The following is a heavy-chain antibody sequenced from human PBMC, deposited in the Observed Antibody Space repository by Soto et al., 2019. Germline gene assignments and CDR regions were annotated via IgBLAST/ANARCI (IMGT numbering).Heavy chain of an antibody. V-gene: IGHV4-34*01. CDR1: GGSFSGYY. J-gene: IGHJ5*02. Sequence: SDTLSXTXAVXGGSFSGYYWSWIRQPPGKGLEWIGEINHSGSTNYNPSLKSRVTISVDTSKNQFSLKLSSVTAADTAVYYCARYEIAAAFTSWGQGTPVTVSS. CDR2: INHSGST. D-gene: IGHD6-13*01. CDR3: ARYEIAAAFTS.